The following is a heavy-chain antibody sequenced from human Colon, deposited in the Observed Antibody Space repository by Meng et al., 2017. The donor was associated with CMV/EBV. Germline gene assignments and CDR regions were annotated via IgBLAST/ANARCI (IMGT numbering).Heavy chain of an antibody. D-gene: IGHD3-10*01. Sequence: GGSLRLSCDTSGFTFNDYVMHWVRQAPGKGLEWVSGISWNSGTIGYADSVKGRFTISRDNAKNSLYLQMNSLRAEDTALYYCAKSPGGPASGSYYKPPGVWGQGTTVTVSS. V-gene: IGHV3-9*01. CDR3: AKSPGGPASGSYYKPPGV. J-gene: IGHJ6*02. CDR1: GFTFNDYV. CDR2: ISWNSGTI.